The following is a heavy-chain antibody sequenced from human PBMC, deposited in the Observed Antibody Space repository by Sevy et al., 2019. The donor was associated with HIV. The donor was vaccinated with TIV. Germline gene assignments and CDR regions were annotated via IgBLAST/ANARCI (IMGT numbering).Heavy chain of an antibody. CDR2: ISSSSSTI. J-gene: IGHJ4*02. Sequence: GGSLRLSCAASGFTFSSYTINWVRQAPGKGLEWVSYISSSSSTIYYADSVKGRFTISRDNAKNSLYLQMNSLRAEDTAVYYCASPLPFYYGSGSEEFDYWGRGTLVTVSS. D-gene: IGHD3-10*01. CDR1: GFTFSSYT. CDR3: ASPLPFYYGSGSEEFDY. V-gene: IGHV3-48*01.